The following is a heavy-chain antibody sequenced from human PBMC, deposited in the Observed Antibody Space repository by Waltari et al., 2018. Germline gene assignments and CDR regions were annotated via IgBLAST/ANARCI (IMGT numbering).Heavy chain of an antibody. CDR3: ARAGCSGGSCYQKY. D-gene: IGHD2-15*01. V-gene: IGHV1-3*01. CDR2: INAGNGNT. J-gene: IGHJ4*02. CDR1: GYTFTSYA. Sequence: QVQLVQSGAEVKKPGASVKVSCKASGYTFTSYAMHWVRQAPGQRLEWMGWINAGNGNTKYSQKFQGRVTITRDTSASTAYMELSSLRSEDTAVYYCARAGCSGGSCYQKYWGQGTLVTVSS.